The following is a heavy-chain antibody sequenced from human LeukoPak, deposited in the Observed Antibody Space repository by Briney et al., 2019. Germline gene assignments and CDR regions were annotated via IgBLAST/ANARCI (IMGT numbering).Heavy chain of an antibody. J-gene: IGHJ4*02. CDR2: ISGNGGST. Sequence: GGSLRLSCAASGFTFRSYAMSWARQAPGKGLEWVSVISGNGGSTHYADSVKGRYTISRDNSKNTLYLQMNSLRAEDTAIYYCAKAHSSSWYYFGNWGQGTLVTVSS. V-gene: IGHV3-23*01. CDR3: AKAHSSSWYYFGN. CDR1: GFTFRSYA. D-gene: IGHD3-22*01.